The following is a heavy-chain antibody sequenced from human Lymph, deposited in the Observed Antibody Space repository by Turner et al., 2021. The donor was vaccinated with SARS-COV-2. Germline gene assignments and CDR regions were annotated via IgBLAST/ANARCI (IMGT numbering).Heavy chain of an antibody. CDR3: ARSRSGSYWGGVDY. CDR2: ISYDGSNK. J-gene: IGHJ4*02. Sequence: QVQLVESGGGVVQPGRSLRLSCAASGFTFSSYAMHWVRQAPGKGLEWVAVISYDGSNKYYADSVKGRFTISRDNSKNTLYLQMNSLRAEDTAVYYCARSRSGSYWGGVDYWGQGTLVTVSS. CDR1: GFTFSSYA. D-gene: IGHD1-26*01. V-gene: IGHV3-30*04.